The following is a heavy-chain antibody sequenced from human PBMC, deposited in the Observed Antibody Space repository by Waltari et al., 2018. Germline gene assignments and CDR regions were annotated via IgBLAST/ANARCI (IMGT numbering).Heavy chain of an antibody. J-gene: IGHJ4*01. Sequence: LVQSGAEVMKPGASVKVSCKVSRDAITEHYIHGVRQVPGKGLAGMGWINPNGCATNHPRNYRGRITLTWDTSATTSYMGLSGLRSDDTAVYYCAREYCGGDCRLFDYWGQGTLVTVSS. CDR1: RDAITEHY. D-gene: IGHD2-21*02. CDR3: AREYCGGDCRLFDY. V-gene: IGHV1-2*02. CDR2: INPNGCAT.